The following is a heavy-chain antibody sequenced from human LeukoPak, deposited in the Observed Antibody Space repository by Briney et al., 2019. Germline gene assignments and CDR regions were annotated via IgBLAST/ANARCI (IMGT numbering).Heavy chain of an antibody. D-gene: IGHD4-17*01. CDR2: IKEDGSEK. Sequence: GGSLRLSCAAPGITISSYWMSWVRQAPGKGLEWVANIKEDGSEKYYVDSVKGRFTISRDNAKKSLYLQMNSLRAEDTAVYYCAKSDPYGDSLIEIWGQGALVTVSS. CDR3: AKSDPYGDSLIEI. J-gene: IGHJ4*02. V-gene: IGHV3-7*01. CDR1: GITISSYW.